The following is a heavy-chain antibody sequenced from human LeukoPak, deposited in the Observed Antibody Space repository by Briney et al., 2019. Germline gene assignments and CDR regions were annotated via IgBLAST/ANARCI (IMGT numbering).Heavy chain of an antibody. CDR1: GFTFSSYG. J-gene: IGHJ6*02. V-gene: IGHV3-33*01. D-gene: IGHD3-10*01. Sequence: EGSLRLSCAASGFTFSSYGMHWVRQAPGKGLEWVAVIWYDGSNKYYADSVKGRFTISRDNSKNTLYLQMNSLRAEDTAVYYCARAMVRGANLLYYYYGMDVWGQGTTVTVSS. CDR3: ARAMVRGANLLYYYYGMDV. CDR2: IWYDGSNK.